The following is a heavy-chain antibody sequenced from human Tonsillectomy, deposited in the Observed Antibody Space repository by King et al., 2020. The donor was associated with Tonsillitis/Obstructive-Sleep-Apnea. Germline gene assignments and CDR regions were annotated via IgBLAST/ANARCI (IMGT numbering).Heavy chain of an antibody. Sequence: VQLVESGGGLVKPGGSLRLSCAASGFTFSSYSMNWVRQAPGKGLEWVSSISGSSSYIYYADSVKGRFTISRDNAKNSLYLQMNSLRAEDTDVYFCAVYGEGGYCSSTSCYIDYWGQGTLVTVSS. CDR2: ISGSSSYI. V-gene: IGHV3-21*01. CDR1: GFTFSSYS. CDR3: AVYGEGGYCSSTSCYIDY. D-gene: IGHD2-2*02. J-gene: IGHJ4*02.